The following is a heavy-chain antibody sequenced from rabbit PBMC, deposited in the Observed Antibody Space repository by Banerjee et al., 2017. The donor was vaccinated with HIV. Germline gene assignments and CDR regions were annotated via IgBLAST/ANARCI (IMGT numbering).Heavy chain of an antibody. V-gene: IGHV1S40*01. J-gene: IGHJ4*01. CDR2: IYAGSGGST. CDR1: GFSFSSSYY. Sequence: QSLEESGGDLVKPGASLTLTCTASGFSFSSSYYMCWVRQAPGKGLEWIACIYAGSGGSTYYASWAKGRFTISKTSSTTVTLQMTSLTAADTATYFCARDLFNLWGPGTLVTVS. CDR3: ARDLFNL.